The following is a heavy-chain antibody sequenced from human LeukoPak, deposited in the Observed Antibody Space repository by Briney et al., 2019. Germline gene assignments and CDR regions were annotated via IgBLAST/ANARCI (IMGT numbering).Heavy chain of an antibody. Sequence: SVKVSCKASGGTFSSYAISWVRQALGQGLEWMGGIIPIFGTANYAQKFQGRVTITADESTSTAYMELSSLRSEDTAVYYCARETSYYDILTGYFYYFDYWGQGTLVTVSS. CDR1: GGTFSSYA. CDR3: ARETSYYDILTGYFYYFDY. J-gene: IGHJ4*02. D-gene: IGHD3-9*01. V-gene: IGHV1-69*01. CDR2: IIPIFGTA.